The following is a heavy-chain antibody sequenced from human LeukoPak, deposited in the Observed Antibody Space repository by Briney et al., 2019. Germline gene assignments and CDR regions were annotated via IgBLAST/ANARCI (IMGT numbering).Heavy chain of an antibody. V-gene: IGHV3-23*01. CDR1: GFTFSSYS. D-gene: IGHD3-22*01. CDR3: AKDPPYYYDSSGYGGGAFDI. J-gene: IGHJ3*02. CDR2: ISGSGVST. Sequence: PGGSLRLSCAASGFTFSSYSMNWVRQAPGKGLEWVSAISGSGVSTYYADSVKGRFTISRDNSKNTLYLQMNSLRAEDTAVYYCAKDPPYYYDSSGYGGGAFDIWGQGTMVTVSS.